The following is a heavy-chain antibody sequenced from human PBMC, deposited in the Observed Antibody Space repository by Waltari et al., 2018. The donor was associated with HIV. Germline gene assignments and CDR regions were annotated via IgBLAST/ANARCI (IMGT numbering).Heavy chain of an antibody. Sequence: QLQLQESGPGLVKPSETLSLTCTVSGGSISSSSYYWGWIRQPPGKGLEWIGSTYYSGTTYYHPSLKRRATISVDPSMNQFSLKLSSWTAADTAVYYCARQRGPDCSSTSCYTRYWGQGTLVTVSS. CDR1: GGSISSSSYY. D-gene: IGHD2-2*02. J-gene: IGHJ4*02. CDR2: TYYSGTT. CDR3: ARQRGPDCSSTSCYTRY. V-gene: IGHV4-39*01.